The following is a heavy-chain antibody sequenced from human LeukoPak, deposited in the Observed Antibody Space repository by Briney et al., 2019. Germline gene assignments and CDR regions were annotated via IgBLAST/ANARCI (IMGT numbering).Heavy chain of an antibody. D-gene: IGHD3-10*01. CDR1: GGSFSGCY. CDR3: ARDRHYYGSGSYFWFDP. J-gene: IGHJ5*02. Sequence: SETLSLTCAVYGGSFSGCYWSWIRQPPGKGLEWIGEINHSGSTNYNPSLKSRVTISVDTSKNQFSLKLSSVTAAGTAVYYCARDRHYYGSGSYFWFDPWGQGTLVTVSS. CDR2: INHSGST. V-gene: IGHV4-34*01.